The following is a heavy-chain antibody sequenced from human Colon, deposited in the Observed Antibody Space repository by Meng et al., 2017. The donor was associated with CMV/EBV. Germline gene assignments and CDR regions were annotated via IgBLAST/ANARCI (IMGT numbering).Heavy chain of an antibody. Sequence: ASVKVSCKASGYTFTDYFIHWVRQAPGQGLEWMGWIKPKNGATNYEQKYQGRVTLTRDTSISTAYMELTGLKSDDTAMYYCARGRDRGEEDYWGQGTLVTVSS. CDR3: ARGRDRGEEDY. J-gene: IGHJ4*02. CDR1: GYTFTDYF. CDR2: IKPKNGAT. D-gene: IGHD3-10*01. V-gene: IGHV1-2*02.